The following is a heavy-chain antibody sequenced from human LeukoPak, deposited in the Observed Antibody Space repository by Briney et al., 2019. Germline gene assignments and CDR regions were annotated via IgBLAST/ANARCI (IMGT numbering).Heavy chain of an antibody. V-gene: IGHV4-34*01. J-gene: IGHJ5*02. Sequence: SETLSLTCAVYGGSFSGYYWSWIRQPPGKGLEWIGEINHSGSTNYNPSLKSRVTISVDTSKNQFSLKLSSVTAADTAVYYCARGRRPRGYGSRSYYTNWFDPWGQGTLVTVSS. CDR2: INHSGST. CDR3: ARGRRPRGYGSRSYYTNWFDP. D-gene: IGHD3-10*01. CDR1: GGSFSGYY.